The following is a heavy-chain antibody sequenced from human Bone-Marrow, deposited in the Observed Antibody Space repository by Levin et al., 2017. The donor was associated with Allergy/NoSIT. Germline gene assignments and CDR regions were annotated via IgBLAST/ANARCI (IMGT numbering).Heavy chain of an antibody. J-gene: IGHJ3*02. D-gene: IGHD2-2*01. Sequence: GESLKISCAASGFVFTDYSMTWVRQAPGKGLEWVSTISRSGSATYYSASVEGRFVISRDDSNNMVYLQMNSLRAEDTAVYYCANAALGSSIWLGNAFDIRGQGAFVTVSS. CDR2: ISRSGSAT. CDR1: GFVFTDYS. CDR3: ANAALGSSIWLGNAFDI. V-gene: IGHV3-23*01.